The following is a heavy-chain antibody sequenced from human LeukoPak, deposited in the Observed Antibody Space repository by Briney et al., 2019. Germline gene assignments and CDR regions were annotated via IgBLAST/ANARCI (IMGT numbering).Heavy chain of an antibody. V-gene: IGHV1-18*01. CDR3: ARVDGYCSSTSCYYYFDY. J-gene: IGHJ4*02. CDR2: ISAYNGNT. CDR1: GYTFTSYG. D-gene: IGHD2-2*01. Sequence: ASVKVSCKASGYTFTSYGISWLRQAPGQGLEWMGWISAYNGNTNYAQKLQGRVTMTTDTSTSTAYMELRSLRSDDTAVYYCARVDGYCSSTSCYYYFDYWGQGTLVTVSS.